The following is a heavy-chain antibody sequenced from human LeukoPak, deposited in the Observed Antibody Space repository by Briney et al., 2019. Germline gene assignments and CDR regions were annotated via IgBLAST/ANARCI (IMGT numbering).Heavy chain of an antibody. CDR3: ARAWFGQTFDY. D-gene: IGHD3-10*01. J-gene: IGHJ4*02. Sequence: SETLSLTCTVSGGSISSYYWSWIRRPAGKGLEWIGHIYTSGSTNYNPSLKSRVTMSVDTSKNQFSLKLSSVTAADTAVYYCARAWFGQTFDYWGQGTLVTVSS. CDR2: IYTSGST. CDR1: GGSISSYY. V-gene: IGHV4-4*07.